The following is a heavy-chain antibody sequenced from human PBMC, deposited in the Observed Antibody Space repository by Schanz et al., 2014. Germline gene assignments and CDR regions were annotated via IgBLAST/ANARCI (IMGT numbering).Heavy chain of an antibody. Sequence: VQLVESGGGVVQPGGSLRLSCAASGFTLSNSDMHWVRQGTGKGLEWVSAISGSGGSTYYADSVKGRFTISRDNSKNTLYLQMNSLRAEDTAVYYCAKQIHYDILTVTRNWGQGTLVTVSS. D-gene: IGHD3-9*01. J-gene: IGHJ4*02. CDR3: AKQIHYDILTVTRN. V-gene: IGHV3-23*04. CDR2: ISGSGGST. CDR1: GFTLSNSD.